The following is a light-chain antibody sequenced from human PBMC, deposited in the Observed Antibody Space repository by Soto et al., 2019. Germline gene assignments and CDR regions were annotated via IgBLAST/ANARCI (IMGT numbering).Light chain of an antibody. CDR2: GAS. J-gene: IGKJ4*01. CDR1: RDISNN. CDR3: QKYDTAPLT. V-gene: IGKV1-27*01. Sequence: DIQVTQSPSSLSASLGDRVSITCRASRDISNNLAWYQQKPGQVPRLLISGASTLHSGVPSRFSGSGSGTDFTLTITSLQPEDIATYFCQKYDTAPLTFGGGTKVEI.